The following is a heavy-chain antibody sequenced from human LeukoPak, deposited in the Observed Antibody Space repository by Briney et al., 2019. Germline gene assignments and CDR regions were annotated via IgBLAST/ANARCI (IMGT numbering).Heavy chain of an antibody. V-gene: IGHV1-18*04. D-gene: IGHD3-10*01. CDR2: ISVYNGDT. CDR3: VRGGGFNSGFEY. J-gene: IGHJ4*02. Sequence: GASVKVSCKASGYTFVSYGITWVRPAPGQGLEWMGWISVYNGDTKYAQNLQGRVTSTTDTSTSTAYMELRSLRSDDTAVYSCVRGGGFNSGFEYWGQGTLVIVSS. CDR1: GYTFVSYG.